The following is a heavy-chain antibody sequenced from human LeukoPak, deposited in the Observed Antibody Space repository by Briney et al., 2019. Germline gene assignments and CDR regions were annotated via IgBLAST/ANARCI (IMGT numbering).Heavy chain of an antibody. D-gene: IGHD2-2*01. V-gene: IGHV3-21*01. J-gene: IGHJ6*04. CDR2: ISSSSSYI. CDR3: ARAPAGYCSSTSCRTDYYYGMDV. Sequence: KSGGSLRLSCAASGFTFSSYSMNWVRQAPGKGLEWVSSISSSSSYIYYADSVKGRFTISRDNAKNSLYLRMNSLRAEDTAVYYCARAPAGYCSSTSCRTDYYYGMDVWGKGTTVTVSS. CDR1: GFTFSSYS.